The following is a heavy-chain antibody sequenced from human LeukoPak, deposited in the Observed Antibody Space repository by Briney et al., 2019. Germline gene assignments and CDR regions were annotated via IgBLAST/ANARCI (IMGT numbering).Heavy chain of an antibody. CDR3: AKSRDIAVAGTSYYFDY. CDR1: GFTFSSYA. D-gene: IGHD6-19*01. J-gene: IGHJ4*02. Sequence: PGGSLRLXCAASGFTFSSYAMSWVRQAPGKGLEWVSAISGSGGNIYYVDSVKGRFTISRDNSKNTLYLQMNSLRAEDTAVYYCAKSRDIAVAGTSYYFDYWGQGTLVTVSS. CDR2: ISGSGGNI. V-gene: IGHV3-23*01.